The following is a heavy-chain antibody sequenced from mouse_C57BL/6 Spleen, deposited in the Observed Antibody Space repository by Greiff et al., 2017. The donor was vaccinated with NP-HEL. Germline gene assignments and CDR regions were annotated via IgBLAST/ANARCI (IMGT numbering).Heavy chain of an antibody. Sequence: VQLQQPGAELVRPGSSVKLSCKASGYTFTSYWMDWVKQRPGQGLEWIGNIYPSDSETHYNQKFKDKATLTVDKSSSTAYMQLSSLTSEDSAVYYCAIYYGYDGWYCDVWGTGTTVTVSS. V-gene: IGHV1-61*01. CDR1: GYTFTSYW. J-gene: IGHJ1*03. D-gene: IGHD2-2*01. CDR3: AIYYGYDGWYCDV. CDR2: IYPSDSET.